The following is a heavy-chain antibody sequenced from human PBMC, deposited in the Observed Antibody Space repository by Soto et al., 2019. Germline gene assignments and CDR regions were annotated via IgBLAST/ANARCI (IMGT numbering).Heavy chain of an antibody. J-gene: IGHJ4*02. CDR3: AGGYSSGWRKAAWDY. V-gene: IGHV1-69*13. CDR1: GGTFSSYA. CDR2: IIPIFGTA. D-gene: IGHD6-19*01. Sequence: SVKVSCKASGGTFSSYAISWVRQAPGQGLGWMGGIIPIFGTANYAQKFQGRVTITADESTSTAYMELSSLRSEDTAVYYCAGGYSSGWRKAAWDYWGQGTLVTVSS.